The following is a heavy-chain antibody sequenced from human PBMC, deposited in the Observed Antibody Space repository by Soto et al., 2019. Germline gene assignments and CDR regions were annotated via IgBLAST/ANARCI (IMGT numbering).Heavy chain of an antibody. CDR3: ARDGSGSSNLPY. CDR2: IYYSGTT. Sequence: QVQLQESGPGLVKPSQTLSLTCTVSGGSISSGGYYWSWIRQHPGKGLEWIGYIYYSGTTYYNPSLKGRVTISVATSKNQFSRKLSSVTAADTAVYYCARDGSGSSNLPYWGQGILVTVSS. J-gene: IGHJ4*02. D-gene: IGHD3-10*01. V-gene: IGHV4-31*03. CDR1: GGSISSGGYY.